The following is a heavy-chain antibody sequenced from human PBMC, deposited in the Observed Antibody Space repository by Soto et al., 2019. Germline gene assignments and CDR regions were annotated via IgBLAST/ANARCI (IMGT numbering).Heavy chain of an antibody. Sequence: PGGSLRLSCAASRFMFSRYAMSWVRQAPGKGPEWVSGISGSGGSTWYADSVKGRFTISRDNSKNMVYLQINSLRVEDTAQYFCVKEWTPRRAFDSWGQGTPVTVSS. CDR3: VKEWTPRRAFDS. J-gene: IGHJ4*02. V-gene: IGHV3-23*01. CDR1: RFMFSRYA. D-gene: IGHD5-12*01. CDR2: ISGSGGST.